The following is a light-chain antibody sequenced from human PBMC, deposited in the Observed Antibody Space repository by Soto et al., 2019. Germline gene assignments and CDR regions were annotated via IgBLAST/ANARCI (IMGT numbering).Light chain of an antibody. J-gene: IGKJ2*01. V-gene: IGKV3-15*01. Sequence: EIVMTQSPATLSVSPGERATLSCRASQSVSSNLAWYQQKPGQAPRLLIYGASTRATGIPARFSGSGSGTEFTLTISGLQSEDFAVYNCQQYNKWPRTFGQGTKVDIK. CDR1: QSVSSN. CDR3: QQYNKWPRT. CDR2: GAS.